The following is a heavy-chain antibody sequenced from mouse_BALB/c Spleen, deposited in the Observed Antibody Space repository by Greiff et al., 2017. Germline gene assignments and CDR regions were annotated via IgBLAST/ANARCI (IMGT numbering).Heavy chain of an antibody. CDR1: GFTFSDYY. J-gene: IGHJ3*01. CDR3: ARGGNFQLGRFAY. CDR2: ISDGGSYT. D-gene: IGHD4-1*02. Sequence: DVMLVESGGGLVKPGGSLKLSCAASGFTFSDYYMYWVRQTPEKRLEWVATISDGGSYTYYPDSVKGRFTISRDNAKNNLYLQMSSLKSEDTAMYYCARGGNFQLGRFAYWGQGTLVTVSA. V-gene: IGHV5-4*02.